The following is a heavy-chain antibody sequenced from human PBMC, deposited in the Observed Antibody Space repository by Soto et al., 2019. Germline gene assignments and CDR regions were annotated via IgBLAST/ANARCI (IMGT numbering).Heavy chain of an antibody. V-gene: IGHV1-69*12. CDR1: GGTFSSYA. CDR2: IIPIFGTA. CDR3: ARSTYCGGDCYSGVDY. Sequence: QVQLVQSGAEVKKPGSSVTVSCKASGGTFSSYAISWVRQAPGQGLEWMGGIIPIFGTANYAQKFQGRVTITADESTSTAYMELSSLRSEDTAVYYCARSTYCGGDCYSGVDYWGQGTLVTVSS. J-gene: IGHJ4*02. D-gene: IGHD2-21*02.